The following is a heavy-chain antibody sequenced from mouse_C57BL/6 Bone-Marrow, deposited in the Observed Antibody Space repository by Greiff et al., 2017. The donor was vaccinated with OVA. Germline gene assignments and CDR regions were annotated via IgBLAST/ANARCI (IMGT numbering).Heavy chain of an antibody. Sequence: VQLKQSGAELVRPGASVKLSCTASGFNIKDDYMHWVKQRPEQGLEWIGWIDPENGDTEYASKFQGKATITADTSSNTAYLQLSSLTSEDTAVDYCTITTVVGGYFDVWGTGTTVTVSS. CDR3: TITTVVGGYFDV. CDR2: IDPENGDT. CDR1: GFNIKDDY. J-gene: IGHJ1*03. D-gene: IGHD1-1*01. V-gene: IGHV14-4*01.